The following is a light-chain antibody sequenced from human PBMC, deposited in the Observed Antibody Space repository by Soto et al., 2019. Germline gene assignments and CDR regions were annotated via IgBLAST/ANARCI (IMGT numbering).Light chain of an antibody. CDR2: GAS. J-gene: IGKJ1*01. V-gene: IGKV3-20*01. Sequence: EIVLTQSPGTLSLSPGERATLSRRASQSVGSTYLAWYQQKPGQAPRLLIYGASARALGIPDRFSGSGSGTEFSFTVTSLQSEDFATYYCLQDHNYPWTFGQGTKVDIK. CDR1: QSVGSTY. CDR3: LQDHNYPWT.